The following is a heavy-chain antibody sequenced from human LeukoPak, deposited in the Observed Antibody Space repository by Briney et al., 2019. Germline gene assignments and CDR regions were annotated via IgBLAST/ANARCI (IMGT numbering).Heavy chain of an antibody. J-gene: IGHJ1*01. V-gene: IGHV1-2*02. CDR1: GYTFTGHF. CDR3: AREYSASEH. CDR2: IDPNNGDT. D-gene: IGHD4-11*01. Sequence: ASVKVSCRASGYTFTGHFLHWVRQAPGQGLEWMAWIDPNNGDTHYAQNFQGRITVTRGTSISTVYMELSRLTSDGTAVYYCAREYSASEHWGQGTLVTVSS.